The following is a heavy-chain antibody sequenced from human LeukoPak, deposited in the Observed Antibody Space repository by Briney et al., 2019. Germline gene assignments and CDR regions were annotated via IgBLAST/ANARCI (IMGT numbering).Heavy chain of an antibody. D-gene: IGHD1-14*01. CDR1: GSTFSSYG. J-gene: IGHJ4*02. CDR3: AKGPLYEPLDY. V-gene: IGHV3-30*18. CDR2: ISYDGSNK. Sequence: GGSLRLSCAASGSTFSSYGMHWVRQAPGKGLEWVAVISYDGSNKYYADSVKGRFTISRDNSKNTLYLQMNSLRAEDTAVYYCAKGPLYEPLDYWGQGTLVTVSS.